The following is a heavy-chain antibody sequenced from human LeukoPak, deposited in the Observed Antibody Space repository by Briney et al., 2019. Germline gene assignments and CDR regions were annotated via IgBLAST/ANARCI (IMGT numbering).Heavy chain of an antibody. Sequence: ASVKVSCKASGYTFTSYAMNWVRQAPGQGLEWMGWINTNTGNPTYAQGFTGRFVFSLDTSVSTAYLQISSLKAEDTAVYYCARDQSYDTMIVVVPGRSWFDPWGQGTLVTVSS. D-gene: IGHD3-22*01. CDR1: GYTFTSYA. CDR2: INTNTGNP. V-gene: IGHV7-4-1*02. J-gene: IGHJ5*02. CDR3: ARDQSYDTMIVVVPGRSWFDP.